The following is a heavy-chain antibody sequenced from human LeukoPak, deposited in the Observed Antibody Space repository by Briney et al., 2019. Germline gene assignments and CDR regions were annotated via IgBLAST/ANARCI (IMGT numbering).Heavy chain of an antibody. J-gene: IGHJ4*02. CDR2: IYPGDSDT. CDR1: GSIFTSYW. Sequence: GASLQISCQGSGSIFTSYWIGCVRQLPGKGLELMGIIYPGDSDTRYSPSFQGQVTISADKSISTAYLQWSSLKASDTAMYYCARLGYPLNFDYWGQGTLVTVSS. D-gene: IGHD5-18*01. CDR3: ARLGYPLNFDY. V-gene: IGHV5-51*01.